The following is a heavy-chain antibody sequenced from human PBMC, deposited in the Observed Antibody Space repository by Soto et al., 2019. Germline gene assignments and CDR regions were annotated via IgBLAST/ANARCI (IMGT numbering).Heavy chain of an antibody. D-gene: IGHD6-19*01. CDR2: IYPADSDT. CDR1: GGSFTSYW. Sequence: PGDSLNMSCKASGGSFTSYWIGWVRQMPGKGLEWMGVIYPADSDTRYSPSFQGQVTFSADKSISTAYLQWTSLKASDTAMYYCARRDRVGMAGHDGFNIWGQGTRVTVSS. V-gene: IGHV5-51*01. J-gene: IGHJ3*02. CDR3: ARRDRVGMAGHDGFNI.